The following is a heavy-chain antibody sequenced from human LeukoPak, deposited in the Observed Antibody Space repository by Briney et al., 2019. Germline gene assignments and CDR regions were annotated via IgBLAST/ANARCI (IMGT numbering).Heavy chain of an antibody. CDR1: GYSISSGYY. CDR2: GYHIGST. Sequence: SETLSLTCTVSGYSISSGYYWGWIRQPPGKGLEWIGSGYHIGSTYFNPSLRSRVTILIDIFKNQFSLKMSSVTAADTAIYYCARVGDYGDYVNWFDPWGPGTLVTVSS. J-gene: IGHJ5*02. V-gene: IGHV4-38-2*02. D-gene: IGHD4-17*01. CDR3: ARVGDYGDYVNWFDP.